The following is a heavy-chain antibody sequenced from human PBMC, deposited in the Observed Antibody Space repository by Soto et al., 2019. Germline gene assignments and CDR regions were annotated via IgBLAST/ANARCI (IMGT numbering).Heavy chain of an antibody. CDR3: ARATALGHFDY. CDR2: IYYSGST. D-gene: IGHD7-27*01. V-gene: IGHV4-59*01. J-gene: IGHJ4*02. CDR1: GGSISSYY. Sequence: QVQLQESGPGLVKPSETLSLTCTVSGGSISSYYWSWIRQPPGKGLEWIGSIYYSGSTNYNPSLKSRVTISVDTSKNQFSLKLSSVTAADTAVYYCARATALGHFDYWGQGTLVTVSS.